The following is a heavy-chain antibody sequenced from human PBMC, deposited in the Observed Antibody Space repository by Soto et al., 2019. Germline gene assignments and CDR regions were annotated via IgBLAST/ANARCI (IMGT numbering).Heavy chain of an antibody. V-gene: IGHV1-18*04. D-gene: IGHD6-19*01. CDR1: GYTFTSYG. CDR3: AREKQQPWLVPVWFDP. Sequence: ASVKVSCKASGYTFTSYGISWVRQAPGQGLEWMGWISAYNGNTNYAQKLQGRVTMTTDTSTSTAYMELRSLRSDDTAVYYCAREKQQPWLVPVWFDPWGQGTLVTVSS. CDR2: ISAYNGNT. J-gene: IGHJ5*02.